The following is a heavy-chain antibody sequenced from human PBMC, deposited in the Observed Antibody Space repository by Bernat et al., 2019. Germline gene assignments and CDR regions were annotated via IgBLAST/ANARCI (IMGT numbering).Heavy chain of an antibody. CDR1: GFTFSNAW. Sequence: EVQLAESGGGLVKPGGSLRLSCAASGFTFSNAWMSWVRQAPGKGLEWVGRIKSKTDGGTTDYAAPVKGRFTISRDDSKNTLYLQMNSLKTEDTAVYYCTTEADCSSTSCYGYCSGGSCSDYWGQGTLVTVSS. J-gene: IGHJ4*02. CDR2: IKSKTDGGTT. CDR3: TTEADCSSTSCYGYCSGGSCSDY. D-gene: IGHD2-15*01. V-gene: IGHV3-15*01.